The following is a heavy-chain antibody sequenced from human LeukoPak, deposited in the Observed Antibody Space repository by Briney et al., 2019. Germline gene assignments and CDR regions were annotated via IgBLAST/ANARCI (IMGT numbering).Heavy chain of an antibody. J-gene: IGHJ4*02. CDR1: GFTFSSYS. V-gene: IGHV3-21*04. CDR3: ARVGSSWPFDY. D-gene: IGHD6-13*01. Sequence: GGSLRLSCAASGFTFSSYSMNWVRQAPGKGLEWVSSISSSSSYIYYADSVKGRFTISRDNAKNSLYLQMNSLRAEDTAVYYCARVGSSWPFDYWGQGTLVTVSS. CDR2: ISSSSSYI.